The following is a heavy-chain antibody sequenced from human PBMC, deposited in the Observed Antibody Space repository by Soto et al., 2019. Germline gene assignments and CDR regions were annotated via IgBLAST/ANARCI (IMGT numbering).Heavy chain of an antibody. V-gene: IGHV3-11*01. J-gene: IGHJ5*02. Sequence: GESLKISCAASGFTFSDYYMSWIRQAPGKGLEWVSYISSSGNTIYYADSVKGRFTISRDNAKNSLYLQMNSLRVEDTAVYYCARDRFSNTGHNWFDPWGQGTLVTVSS. CDR2: ISSSGNTI. D-gene: IGHD4-4*01. CDR1: GFTFSDYY. CDR3: ARDRFSNTGHNWFDP.